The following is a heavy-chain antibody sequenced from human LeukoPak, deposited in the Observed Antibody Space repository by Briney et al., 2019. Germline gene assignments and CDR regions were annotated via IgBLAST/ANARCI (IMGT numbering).Heavy chain of an antibody. CDR3: ARRTTTVTLFDY. CDR2: IYYSGST. J-gene: IGHJ4*02. Sequence: PSETLSLTCSVSGGSISSGTFFWGWIRQPPGKGLEWIGSIYYSGSTYYNPSLKSRVTISVDTSKNQFSLKLSSVTAADTAVYYCARRTTTVTLFDYWGQGTLVTVSS. D-gene: IGHD4-11*01. CDR1: GGSISSGTFF. V-gene: IGHV4-39*01.